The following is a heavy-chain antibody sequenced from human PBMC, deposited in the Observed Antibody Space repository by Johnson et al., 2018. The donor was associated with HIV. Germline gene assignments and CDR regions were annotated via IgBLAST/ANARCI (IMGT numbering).Heavy chain of an antibody. CDR2: IKSDGTST. CDR1: GFTFSDYV. CDR3: ARAPRFGRVRGSAFDI. Sequence: MLLVESGGGVVQPGGSLTLSCAASGFTFSDYVMHWVRQAPGKGLVWVSRIKSDGTSTNYADSVKGRFTVSRDNAKNTLYLQMNSLRAGDTAVYYCARAPRFGRVRGSAFDIWGQGTMVTVSS. D-gene: IGHD3-10*01. V-gene: IGHV3-74*02. J-gene: IGHJ3*02.